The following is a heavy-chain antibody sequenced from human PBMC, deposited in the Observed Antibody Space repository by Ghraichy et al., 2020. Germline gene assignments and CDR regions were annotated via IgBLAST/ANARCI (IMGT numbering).Heavy chain of an antibody. CDR1: GFTFSSYG. CDR3: AKELPIYYGSGSHYNCYFDY. J-gene: IGHJ4*02. CDR2: ISYDGSNK. Sequence: GGSLRLSCAASGFTFSSYGMHWVRQAPGKGLEWVAVISYDGSNKYYTDSVKGRFTISRDNSKNTLYLQMNSLRAEDTAVYYCAKELPIYYGSGSHYNCYFDYWGQGTLVTVSS. D-gene: IGHD3-10*01. V-gene: IGHV3-30*18.